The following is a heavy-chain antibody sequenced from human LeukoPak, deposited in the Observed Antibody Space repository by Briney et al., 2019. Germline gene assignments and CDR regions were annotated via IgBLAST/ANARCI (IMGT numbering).Heavy chain of an antibody. V-gene: IGHV1-69*04. D-gene: IGHD5-18*01. Sequence: SVKVSCKASGGTFSSYAISWVRQAPGQGLEWMGRIIPILGIANYAQKFQGRVTITADKSTSTAYMELSSLRPEDTAVYYCARDYTDTATNYYGMDVWGQGTTVTVSS. CDR2: IIPILGIA. CDR1: GGTFSSYA. J-gene: IGHJ6*02. CDR3: ARDYTDTATNYYGMDV.